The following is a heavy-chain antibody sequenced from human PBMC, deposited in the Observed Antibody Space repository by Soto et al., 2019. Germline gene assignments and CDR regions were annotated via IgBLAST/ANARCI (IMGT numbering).Heavy chain of an antibody. CDR1: GYTLTETS. CDR2: SNPEDGET. D-gene: IGHD3-9*01. J-gene: IGHJ3*02. CDR3: ARGWPYYDILTGYYMGGAFDI. Sequence: ASVKVSCKVSGYTLTETSIHWVRQAPGIGLEWMGGSNPEDGETIYAQKVQGRVIMTEDTSTDTAYMELSSLRSEDTAVYYCARGWPYYDILTGYYMGGAFDIWGQGTMVTVSS. V-gene: IGHV1-24*01.